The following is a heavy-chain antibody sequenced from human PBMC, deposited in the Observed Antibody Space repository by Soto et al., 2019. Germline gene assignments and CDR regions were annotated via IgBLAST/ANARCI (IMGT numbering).Heavy chain of an antibody. CDR1: GYTFTSYD. V-gene: IGHV1-8*01. CDR2: MNHNSGKT. Sequence: QVQLVQSGAEVKKPGASVKVSCKASGYTFTSYDINWVRQTSGQGLEWMGWMNHNSGKTGYAQKFQGRVTMTRNTSISTAYMELSSLRSEDTAVYCCAREWSYSSTFDYWGQGTLVTVSS. J-gene: IGHJ4*02. CDR3: AREWSYSSTFDY. D-gene: IGHD4-4*01.